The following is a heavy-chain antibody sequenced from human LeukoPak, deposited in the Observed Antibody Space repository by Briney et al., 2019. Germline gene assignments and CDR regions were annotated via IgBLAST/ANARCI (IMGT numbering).Heavy chain of an antibody. CDR1: GFTVSSNY. CDR2: IYSGGST. CDR3: ARGGYGDYLDAFDI. J-gene: IGHJ3*02. Sequence: GGSLRLSCAASGFTVSSNYMSWVRQAPGKGLEWVSVIYSGGSTYYADSVKGRFTISRDNSKNTLYLQMNSLRAEDTAVYYCARGGYGDYLDAFDIWGQGTMVTVSS. D-gene: IGHD4-17*01. V-gene: IGHV3-66*01.